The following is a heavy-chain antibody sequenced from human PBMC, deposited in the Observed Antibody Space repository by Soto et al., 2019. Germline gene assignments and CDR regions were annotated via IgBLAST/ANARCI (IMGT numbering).Heavy chain of an antibody. D-gene: IGHD3-22*01. CDR1: GYSFTSYG. Sequence: XSVKVCCKASGYSFTSYGISWLRQAPGQGLEWMGWISAYNGNTNYAQKLQGRVTMTTDTSTSTAYMELRSLRSDDTAVYYCARDSYYYDSSGRDLGYWGQGSLVTVSS. CDR2: ISAYNGNT. V-gene: IGHV1-18*04. J-gene: IGHJ4*02. CDR3: ARDSYYYDSSGRDLGY.